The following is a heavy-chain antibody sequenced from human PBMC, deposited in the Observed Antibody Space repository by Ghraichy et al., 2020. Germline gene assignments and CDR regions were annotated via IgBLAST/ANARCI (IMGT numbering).Heavy chain of an antibody. CDR1: GFTFSSYG. Sequence: GESLNISCAASGFTFSSYGMSWVRQAPAKGLEWVSSIGGSGVTTYYADSVKGRFTISRDNSKNTLYLQMNSLRAEDTAVYYCAKLRTGTEDWGQGTLVTVSS. V-gene: IGHV3-23*01. CDR3: AKLRTGTED. J-gene: IGHJ4*02. D-gene: IGHD2-8*02. CDR2: IGGSGVTT.